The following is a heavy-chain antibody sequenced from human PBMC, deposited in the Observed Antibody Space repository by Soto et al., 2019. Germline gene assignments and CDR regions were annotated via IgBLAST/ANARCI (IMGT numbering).Heavy chain of an antibody. J-gene: IGHJ3*02. V-gene: IGHV3-23*01. CDR3: AKAGLGELSLLWSAFDI. CDR1: GFTFSSYA. Sequence: PSETLRLSCAASGFTFSSYAMSWVRQAPGKGLEWVSAISGSGGSTYYADSVKGRFTISRDNSKNTLYLQMNSLRAEDTAVYYCAKAGLGELSLLWSAFDIWGQGTMVTVSS. CDR2: ISGSGGST. D-gene: IGHD3-16*02.